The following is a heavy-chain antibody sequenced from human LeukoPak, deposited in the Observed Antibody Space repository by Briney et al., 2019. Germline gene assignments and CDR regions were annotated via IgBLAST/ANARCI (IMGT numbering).Heavy chain of an antibody. Sequence: ASVKASCKASGYTFTSYGISWVRQAPGQGLEWMGWISAYNGNTNYAQKLQGRVTMTTDTSTSTAYMELRSLRSDDTAVYYCARGLYDILTGYPNWFDPWGQGTLVTVSS. CDR3: ARGLYDILTGYPNWFDP. CDR2: ISAYNGNT. D-gene: IGHD3-9*01. V-gene: IGHV1-18*01. CDR1: GYTFTSYG. J-gene: IGHJ5*02.